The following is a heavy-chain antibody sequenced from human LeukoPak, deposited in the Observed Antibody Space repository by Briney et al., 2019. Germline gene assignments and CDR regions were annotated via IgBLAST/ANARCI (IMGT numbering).Heavy chain of an antibody. J-gene: IGHJ4*02. V-gene: IGHV4-34*01. D-gene: IGHD4-17*01. CDR2: IYHSGST. Sequence: SETLSLTCAVYGGSFSGYYWSWIRQPPGKGLEWIGYIYHSGSTYYNPSLKSRVTISVDRSKNQFSLKLSSVTAADTAVYYCASGDYRWYFDYWGQGTLVTVSS. CDR1: GGSFSGYY. CDR3: ASGDYRWYFDY.